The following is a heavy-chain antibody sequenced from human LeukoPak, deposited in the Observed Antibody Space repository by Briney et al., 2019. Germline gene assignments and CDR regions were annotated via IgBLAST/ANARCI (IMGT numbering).Heavy chain of an antibody. Sequence: GGSLRLSCAASGFTFSDHYMAWVRQAPAKGLEWVGRIRNKANSDTTAYAGSVKGRFSISRNDSKKLLYLQMNSLKTEDTAVYYCARDGSSWSNWLDPWGQGTLVTVSS. D-gene: IGHD6-13*01. J-gene: IGHJ5*02. V-gene: IGHV3-72*01. CDR1: GFTFSDHY. CDR3: ARDGSSWSNWLDP. CDR2: IRNKANSDTT.